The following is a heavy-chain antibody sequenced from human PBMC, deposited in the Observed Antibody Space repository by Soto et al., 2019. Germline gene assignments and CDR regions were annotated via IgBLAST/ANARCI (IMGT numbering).Heavy chain of an antibody. V-gene: IGHV1-2*04. J-gene: IGHJ4*02. Sequence: ASVKVSCKASGYTFTGYYMHWVRQAPGQGLEWMGWINHNSGGTNYAQKFQGWVTMTRDTSISTAYMELSRLRSDDTAVYYCARVVTGERDYFDYWGQGTLVTVSS. CDR3: ARVVTGERDYFDY. CDR2: INHNSGGT. CDR1: GYTFTGYY. D-gene: IGHD3-16*01.